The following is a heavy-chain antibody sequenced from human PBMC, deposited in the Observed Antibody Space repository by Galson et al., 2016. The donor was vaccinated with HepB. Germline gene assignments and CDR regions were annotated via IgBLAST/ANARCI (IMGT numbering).Heavy chain of an antibody. CDR3: ARAPPLEGSDYNTQYYFDF. CDR2: ISYDGNYN. Sequence: SLRLSCAASGFTFSSDGMHWVRQAPRKGLEWVAVISYDGNYNSYAYAVKGQFTISRDNSKNTLFLQMNRLRPEDTAVYYCARAPPLEGSDYNTQYYFDFWGQGTLVTVSS. J-gene: IGHJ4*02. D-gene: IGHD3-3*01. CDR1: GFTFSSDG. V-gene: IGHV3-30*04.